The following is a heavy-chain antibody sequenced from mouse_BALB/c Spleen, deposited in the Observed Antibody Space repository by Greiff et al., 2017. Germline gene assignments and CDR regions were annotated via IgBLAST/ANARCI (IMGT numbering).Heavy chain of an antibody. Sequence: EVKVEESGPGLVKPSQSLSLTCTVTGYSITSDYAWNWIRQFPGNKLEWMGYISYSGSTSYNPSLKSRISITRDTSKNQFFLQLNSVTTEDTATYYCARSRYYGSRGAWFAYWGQGTLVTVSA. CDR2: ISYSGST. V-gene: IGHV3-2*02. J-gene: IGHJ3*01. CDR1: GYSITSDYA. CDR3: ARSRYYGSRGAWFAY. D-gene: IGHD1-1*01.